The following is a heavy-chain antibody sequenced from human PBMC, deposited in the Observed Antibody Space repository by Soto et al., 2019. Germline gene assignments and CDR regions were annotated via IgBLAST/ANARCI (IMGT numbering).Heavy chain of an antibody. CDR1: GASISNSNYY. CDR3: ARTNRSYWYFDL. J-gene: IGHJ2*01. V-gene: IGHV4-39*01. Sequence: QLQLQESGPGLVKPSETLSLTCTFSGASISNSNYYWGWIRQPPGEELEWIGNIYYSGSTYYDPSLKSRVAIFMDTSNNQCSLRLTSVTAADTAVYYCARTNRSYWYFDLWGRGTLVTVSS. CDR2: IYYSGST.